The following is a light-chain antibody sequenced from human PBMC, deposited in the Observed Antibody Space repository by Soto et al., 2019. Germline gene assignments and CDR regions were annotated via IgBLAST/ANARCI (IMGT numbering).Light chain of an antibody. CDR1: QSVSSY. V-gene: IGKV3-11*01. CDR2: DAS. Sequence: IVVTQSPSTLSLSPGERATLSCRASQSVSSYLAWYQQKPGQAPRLLIYDASNRATGIPARFSGSGSGTDFTLTISSLEPEDFAVYYSQQRSTWPLTFGQGTRLE. CDR3: QQRSTWPLT. J-gene: IGKJ5*01.